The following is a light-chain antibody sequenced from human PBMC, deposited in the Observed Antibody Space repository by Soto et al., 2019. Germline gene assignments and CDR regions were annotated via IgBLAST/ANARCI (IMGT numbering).Light chain of an antibody. J-gene: IGKJ5*01. V-gene: IGKV3-15*01. CDR3: QQRSNWLIT. Sequence: ETVMTQSPATLSVSPGGRATLSCRASQSVDSTLAWYQQKPGQAPRLLIHSASARAPGFSARFSASGSGTDFTLTISSLEPEDFAVCYCQQRSNWLITFGQGTRLEIK. CDR2: SAS. CDR1: QSVDST.